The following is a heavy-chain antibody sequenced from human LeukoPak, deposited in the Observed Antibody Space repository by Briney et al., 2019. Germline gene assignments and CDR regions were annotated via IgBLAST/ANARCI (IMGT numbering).Heavy chain of an antibody. D-gene: IGHD3-3*01. CDR1: VYTFTSYG. Sequence: ASVKVSCKASVYTFTSYGISWVRQAPGQGLEWMGWISAYNGNTNYAQKLQGRVTMTTDTSTSTAYMELRSLRSDDTGVYYCARPFPPLRFLDWPQNYYYRDVCGKGTTVTVSS. CDR3: ARPFPPLRFLDWPQNYYYRDV. J-gene: IGHJ6*03. CDR2: ISAYNGNT. V-gene: IGHV1-18*01.